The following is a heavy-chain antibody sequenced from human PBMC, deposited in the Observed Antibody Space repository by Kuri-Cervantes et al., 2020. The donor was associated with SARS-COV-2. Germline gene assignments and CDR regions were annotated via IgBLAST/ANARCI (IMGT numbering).Heavy chain of an antibody. V-gene: IGHV3-7*01. CDR2: IKQDGSEK. CDR3: ARVAGDPYYFDY. CDR1: GFTFSSYS. Sequence: GGSVRLSCAASGFTFSSYSMSWVRQAPGKGLEWVVNIKQDGSEKYYVDSVKGRFTISRDNAKNSLYLQMNSLRAEDTAVYYCARVAGDPYYFDYWGQGTLVTVSS. J-gene: IGHJ4*02. D-gene: IGHD7-27*01.